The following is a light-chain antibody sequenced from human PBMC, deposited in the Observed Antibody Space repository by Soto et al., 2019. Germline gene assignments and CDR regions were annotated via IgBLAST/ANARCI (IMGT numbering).Light chain of an antibody. CDR1: SSDVGSYNL. CDR2: EVS. J-gene: IGLJ1*01. Sequence: QSVLTQPASVSGSPGQSITISCTGTSSDVGSYNLVSWYQQHPGKAPKLMIYEVSKRPSGVSNRFSGSKSGNTASLTISGLQAEDEAEYYSCSYAGSSTPLVFGTGTKVPVL. V-gene: IGLV2-23*02. CDR3: CSYAGSSTPLV.